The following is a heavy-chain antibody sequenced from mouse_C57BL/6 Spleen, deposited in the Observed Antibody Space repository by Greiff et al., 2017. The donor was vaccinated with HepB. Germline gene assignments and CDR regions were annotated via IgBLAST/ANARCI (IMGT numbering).Heavy chain of an antibody. CDR3: ADLLWYPAWFAY. D-gene: IGHD2-1*01. CDR2: IDPANGNT. CDR1: GFNIKNTY. Sequence: VQLKESVAELVRPGASVKLSCTASGFNIKNTYMHWVKQRPEQGLEWIGRIDPANGNTKYAPKFQGKATITADTSSNTAYLQLSSLTSEDTAIYYCADLLWYPAWFAYWGQGTLVTVSA. J-gene: IGHJ3*01. V-gene: IGHV14-3*01.